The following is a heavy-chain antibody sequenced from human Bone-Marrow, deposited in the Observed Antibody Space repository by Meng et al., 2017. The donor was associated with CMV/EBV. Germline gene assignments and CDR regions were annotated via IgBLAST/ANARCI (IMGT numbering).Heavy chain of an antibody. J-gene: IGHJ5*02. CDR2: INPNSGGT. CDR1: GYTLTGYY. CDR3: ARAPSECTSCEEWFDP. Sequence: ASVKVSCKASGYTLTGYYMHWVRQAPGQGLEWMGWINPNSGGTNYAQKFQGRVTMTRDTSISTAYMELSRLRSDDTAVYYCARAPSECTSCEEWFDPWGNGTLVSVSS. V-gene: IGHV1-2*02. D-gene: IGHD2-2*01.